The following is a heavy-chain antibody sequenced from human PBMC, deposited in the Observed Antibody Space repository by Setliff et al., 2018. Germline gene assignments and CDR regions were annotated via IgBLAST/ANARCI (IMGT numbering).Heavy chain of an antibody. CDR2: IYYSGST. CDR1: GGSISSGGYY. Sequence: PSETLSLTCTFSGGSISSGGYYWSWIRQHPGKGLEWIGYIYYSGSTYYNPSLKSRVTISVDTSKNQYSLKLSSVTAADTAVYYCARDPLTTNRRRAFDIWGQGTMVTVSS. J-gene: IGHJ3*02. V-gene: IGHV4-31*03. CDR3: ARDPLTTNRRRAFDI. D-gene: IGHD4-17*01.